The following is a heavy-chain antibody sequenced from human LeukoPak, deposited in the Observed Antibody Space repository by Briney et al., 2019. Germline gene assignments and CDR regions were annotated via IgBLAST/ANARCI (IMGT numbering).Heavy chain of an antibody. CDR3: ATDLATIRKKEY. J-gene: IGHJ4*02. Sequence: ASVKVSCKASGYTLTTYGISWVRQAPGKGLEWMGGFDPEDGETIYAQKFQGRVTMTEDTSTDTAYMELSSLRSEDTAVYYCATDLATIRKKEYWGQGTLVTVSS. V-gene: IGHV1-24*01. D-gene: IGHD5-12*01. CDR2: FDPEDGET. CDR1: GYTLTTYG.